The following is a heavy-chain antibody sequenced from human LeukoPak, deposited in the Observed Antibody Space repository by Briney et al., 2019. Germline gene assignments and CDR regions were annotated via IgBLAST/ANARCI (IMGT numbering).Heavy chain of an antibody. Sequence: GGSLRLSCAASGFTFNSYAMSWVRQAPGKGLEWVSVISGTGSSTYYADSVKGRFTISRDNSKNTVYLQMDGLRAEDTARYFCAKDPRRYWGTLDYFDYWGQGTLVTVSS. V-gene: IGHV3-23*01. D-gene: IGHD1-14*01. CDR1: GFTFNSYA. CDR3: AKDPRRYWGTLDYFDY. CDR2: ISGTGSST. J-gene: IGHJ4*02.